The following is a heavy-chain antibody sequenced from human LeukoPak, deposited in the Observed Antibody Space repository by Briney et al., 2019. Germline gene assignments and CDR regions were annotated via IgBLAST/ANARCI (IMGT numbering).Heavy chain of an antibody. Sequence: SQTLSLTCTVSGGSISSGGYYWSWIRQHPGKGLEWIGYIYYSGSTYYNPSLKSRVTISVDTSKNQFSLKLSSVTATDTAVYYCARGRYNRVGGFDPWGQGTLVTVSS. CDR2: IYYSGST. CDR1: GGSISSGGYY. J-gene: IGHJ5*02. D-gene: IGHD1-1*01. CDR3: ARGRYNRVGGFDP. V-gene: IGHV4-30-4*08.